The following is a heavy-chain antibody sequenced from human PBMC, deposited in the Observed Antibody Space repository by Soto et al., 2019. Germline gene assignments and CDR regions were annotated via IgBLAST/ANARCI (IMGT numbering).Heavy chain of an antibody. J-gene: IGHJ4*02. CDR1: GGSFSGYY. V-gene: IGHV4-34*01. CDR2: INHSGST. D-gene: IGHD3-16*01. CDR3: ARLTGFDY. Sequence: QVRLQQWGAGLLKPSETLSLTCAVYGGSFSGYYWSWIRQPPGKGLEWIGEINHSGSTNYNPSLKSRVTISVDTSKNQFSLKLSSVTAADTAVYYCARLTGFDYWGQGTLVTVSS.